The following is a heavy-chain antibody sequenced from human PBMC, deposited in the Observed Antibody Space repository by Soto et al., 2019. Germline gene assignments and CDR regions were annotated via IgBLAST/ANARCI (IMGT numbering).Heavy chain of an antibody. CDR2: IHSTGSI. V-gene: IGHV4-30-4*08. Sequence: VPLQQSGPGLVEPSQPLSLTCAVSGCSISSEYFHWTWIRQSPGQGLEWIGYIHSTGSIMYSPSFKSRLTMAVDTTKNQFSLQLTSVTAADTAVYFCAREDDGGDRDYYGLDVWGQGTTVTVSS. D-gene: IGHD2-21*02. CDR1: GCSISSEYFH. J-gene: IGHJ6*02. CDR3: AREDDGGDRDYYGLDV.